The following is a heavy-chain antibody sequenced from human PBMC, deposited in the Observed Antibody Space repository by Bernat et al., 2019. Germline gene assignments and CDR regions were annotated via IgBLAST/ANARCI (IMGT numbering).Heavy chain of an antibody. J-gene: IGHJ4*02. Sequence: QLQLQESGSGLVKPSQTLSLTCAVSGGSISSGGYSWSWIRQPPGKGLEWIGYIYHSGSTYYNPSLQSRVTISVDRSKNQFSLKLSSVTAADTAVYYCARSRYCGGDCYTYYFDYWGQGTLVTVSS. CDR1: GGSISSGGYS. D-gene: IGHD2-21*02. V-gene: IGHV4-30-2*01. CDR2: IYHSGST. CDR3: ARSRYCGGDCYTYYFDY.